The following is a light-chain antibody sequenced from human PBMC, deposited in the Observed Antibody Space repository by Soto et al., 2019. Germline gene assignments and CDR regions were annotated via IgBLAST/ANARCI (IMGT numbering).Light chain of an antibody. CDR2: AAS. CDR1: QSISTY. V-gene: IGKV1-39*01. Sequence: DIQMTQFPSSLSASVGDRVTITCRASQSISTYLNWYQQKPGKAPKLLIYAASNLQSGVPSRFSGSGSGTDFTLTISSLQPEDFATYYCQQSYSTPPITFGQGTRLEIK. CDR3: QQSYSTPPIT. J-gene: IGKJ5*01.